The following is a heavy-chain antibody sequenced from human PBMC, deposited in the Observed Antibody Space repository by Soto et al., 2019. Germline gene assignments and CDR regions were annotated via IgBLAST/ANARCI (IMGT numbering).Heavy chain of an antibody. CDR3: VRGFYYMDV. J-gene: IGHJ6*03. V-gene: IGHV3-13*01. Sequence: EVQLVESGGGLVQPGGSLRLSCAASGFTFSIYDMHWVRQASGKGLEWVSGIGTGGDTYYAGSVKGRFTIPRENARNSLYLQMKGLRAGDTAVYYCVRGFYYMDVWGKGTTVTVSS. CDR2: IGTGGDT. CDR1: GFTFSIYD.